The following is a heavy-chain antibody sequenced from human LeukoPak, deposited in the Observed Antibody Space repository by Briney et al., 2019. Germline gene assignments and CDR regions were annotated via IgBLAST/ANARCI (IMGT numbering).Heavy chain of an antibody. CDR1: GGSLSSYY. D-gene: IGHD4-17*01. J-gene: IGHJ4*02. CDR2: TYYSGST. Sequence: SETLSLTCPVSGGSLSSYYWSWIRQPPGKGLEWIGYTYYSGSTNYNPSLKSRVTISVDTSKNQFSLKLSAVTAADTAVYYCARAPYGDYPIDYWGQGTLVTVSS. V-gene: IGHV4-59*01. CDR3: ARAPYGDYPIDY.